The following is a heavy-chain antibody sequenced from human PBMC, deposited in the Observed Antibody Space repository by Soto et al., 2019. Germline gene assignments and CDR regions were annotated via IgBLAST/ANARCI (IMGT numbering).Heavy chain of an antibody. CDR2: IKEDGSEK. V-gene: IGHV3-7*01. J-gene: IGHJ4*02. CDR1: GFTFSNYW. CDR3: AARRRTYYGDY. D-gene: IGHD1-7*01. Sequence: EVPLVESGGGLVQPGGSLRLSCAASGFTFSNYWMSWVRQSPGKGLEWVANIKEDGSEKYYVDSVKGRFTISRDNAKNSLYLQINSLRAEDTAVYYCAARRRTYYGDYWGQGTLLTVSS.